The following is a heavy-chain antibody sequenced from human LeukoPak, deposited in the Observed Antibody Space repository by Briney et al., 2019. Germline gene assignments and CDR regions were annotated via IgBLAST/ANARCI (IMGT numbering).Heavy chain of an antibody. Sequence: NSSETLSLTCTVSGGSITSSSYYWGWIRQPPGKGLEWIGTIYYSGSTYYNPSLRSRVTISADTSKNQFSLKLTSVTAADTAVYYCARHGGSDSAPNDYWGQGTLVTVSS. D-gene: IGHD2-21*02. CDR3: ARHGGSDSAPNDY. J-gene: IGHJ4*02. V-gene: IGHV4-39*01. CDR1: GGSITSSSYY. CDR2: IYYSGST.